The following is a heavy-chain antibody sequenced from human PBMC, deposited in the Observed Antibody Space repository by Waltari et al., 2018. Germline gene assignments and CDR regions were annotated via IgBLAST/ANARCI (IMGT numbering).Heavy chain of an antibody. CDR1: GYTFTSYA. CDR2: INAGNGNT. CDR3: ARGRYSSSWNYYYYGMDV. D-gene: IGHD6-13*01. Sequence: QVQLVQSGAEVKKPGASVKVSCKASGYTFTSYAMHWVRQAPGQRLEWMGWINAGNGNTKYSQKFQGRVTITRDTSASTAYMELSSLRSEDTAVYYCARGRYSSSWNYYYYGMDVWGQGTTVTVSS. J-gene: IGHJ6*02. V-gene: IGHV1-3*01.